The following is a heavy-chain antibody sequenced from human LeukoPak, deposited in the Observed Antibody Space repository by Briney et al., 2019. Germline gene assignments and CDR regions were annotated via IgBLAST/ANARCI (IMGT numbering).Heavy chain of an antibody. V-gene: IGHV1-46*01. D-gene: IGHD5-18*01. CDR3: AREELWGPHTDY. J-gene: IGHJ4*02. Sequence: ASVKVSCKASGYTFTSYYMHWARQAPGQGLEWMGIINPSGGSTSYAQKFQGRVTMTRDTSTSTVYMELSSLRSEDTAVYYCAREELWGPHTDYWGQGTLVTVSS. CDR2: INPSGGST. CDR1: GYTFTSYY.